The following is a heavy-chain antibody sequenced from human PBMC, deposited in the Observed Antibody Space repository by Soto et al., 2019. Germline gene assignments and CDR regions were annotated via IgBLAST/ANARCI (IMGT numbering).Heavy chain of an antibody. CDR2: MNPNSGNK. V-gene: IGHV1-8*01. Sequence: QVQLVQSGAEVKKPGASVKVSCKASGYTFTSYDINWVRQATGQGLEWMRWMNPNSGNKGYAQKFKGRVTVTSNTSISTAYMELISLSSEDTAVYYCARGRRDMDVWGKWTTVTVSS. CDR3: ARGRRDMDV. CDR1: GYTFTSYD. J-gene: IGHJ6*03.